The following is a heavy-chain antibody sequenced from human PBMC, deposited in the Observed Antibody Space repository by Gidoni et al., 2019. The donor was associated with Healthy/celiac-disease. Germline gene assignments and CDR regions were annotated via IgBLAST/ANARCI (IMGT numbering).Heavy chain of an antibody. V-gene: IGHV1-46*03. CDR3: AREMIVVVPAAIVYYYYGMDV. J-gene: IGHJ6*02. Sequence: QVQLVQSGAEVKTPGASVKVSCKASGYTFTSYYMHWVRQAPGQGLEWMGIINPSSGSTSYAQKFQGRVTMTRDTSTSTVYMELSSLRSEDTAVYYCAREMIVVVPAAIVYYYYGMDVWGQGTTVTVSS. D-gene: IGHD2-2*01. CDR2: INPSSGST. CDR1: GYTFTSYY.